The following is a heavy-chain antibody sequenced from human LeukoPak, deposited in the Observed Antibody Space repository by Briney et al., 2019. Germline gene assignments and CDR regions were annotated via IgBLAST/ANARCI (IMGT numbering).Heavy chain of an antibody. V-gene: IGHV4-4*07. Sequence: KPSETLSLTCAVSGYSISSGYYWSWIRQPAGKGLEWIGRIYTSGCTNYNPSLKSRVTMSVDTSKNQFSLKLSSVTAADTAVYYCAREVYYGGNLYYFDYWGQGTRVTVSS. CDR1: GYSISSGYY. CDR2: IYTSGCT. D-gene: IGHD4-23*01. CDR3: AREVYYGGNLYYFDY. J-gene: IGHJ4*02.